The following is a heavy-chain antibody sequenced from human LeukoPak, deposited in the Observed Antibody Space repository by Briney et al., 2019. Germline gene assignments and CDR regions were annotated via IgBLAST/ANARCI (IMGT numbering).Heavy chain of an antibody. CDR3: AREGSSYYYYYGMDV. J-gene: IGHJ6*02. CDR2: INPSGGST. D-gene: IGHD1-26*01. Sequence: ASVKVSCKASGYTFTSHYMHWVRQAPGQGLEWMGIINPSGGSTSYAQKFQGRVTMTRDTSTSTVYMELSSLRSEDTAVYYCAREGSSYYYYYGMDVWGQGTTVTVSS. V-gene: IGHV1-46*01. CDR1: GYTFTSHY.